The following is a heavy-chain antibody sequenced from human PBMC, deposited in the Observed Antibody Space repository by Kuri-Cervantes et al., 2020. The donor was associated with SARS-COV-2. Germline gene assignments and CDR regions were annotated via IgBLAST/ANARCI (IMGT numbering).Heavy chain of an antibody. V-gene: IGHV1-46*01. D-gene: IGHD3/OR15-3a*01. CDR1: GDSFSSYS. CDR2: INPSGGST. CDR3: ARDPAWTGDGP. Sequence: ASVKVSCKASGDSFSSYSFNWVRQAPGQGLEWMGIINPSGGSTSYAQNFQGRVTMTRDTSISTAYMELTRLRSDDTAVYYCARDPAWTGDGPWGQGTLVTVSS. J-gene: IGHJ5*02.